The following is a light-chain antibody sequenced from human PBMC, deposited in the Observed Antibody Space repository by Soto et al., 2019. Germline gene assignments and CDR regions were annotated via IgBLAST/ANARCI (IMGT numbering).Light chain of an antibody. CDR3: QQYGSSPYT. CDR2: GAS. J-gene: IGKJ2*01. V-gene: IGKV3-20*01. CDR1: QSVSSSY. Sequence: EIVLTQSPDTLSLSPGERATLSCRASQSVSSSYLAWYQQKPGQAPRPLIYGASRRATDIPDRFSGSGSGTDFTLTISRLEPEDFAVYYCQQYGSSPYTFAQGTKLAIK.